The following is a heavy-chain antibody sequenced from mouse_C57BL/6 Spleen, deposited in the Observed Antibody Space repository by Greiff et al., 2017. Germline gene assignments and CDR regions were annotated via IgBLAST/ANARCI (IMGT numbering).Heavy chain of an antibody. J-gene: IGHJ2*01. V-gene: IGHV1-80*01. CDR3: AREDYPDCFDY. CDR1: GYAFSSYW. Sequence: VQLQQSGAELVKPGASVKISCKASGYAFSSYWMNWVKQRPGKGLEWIGQIYPGDGDTKYNGKFKGKATLTAEKSSSTAYMQLSSLTSEDYAVYFGAREDYPDCFDYWGQGTTLTVSS. CDR2: IYPGDGDT. D-gene: IGHD2-4*01.